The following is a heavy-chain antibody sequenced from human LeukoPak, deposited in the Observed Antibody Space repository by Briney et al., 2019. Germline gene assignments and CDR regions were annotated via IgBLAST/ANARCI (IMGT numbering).Heavy chain of an antibody. CDR3: ARDHRLHYGSGTYMAHGMDV. D-gene: IGHD3-10*01. V-gene: IGHV3-7*01. CDR2: IKQDGSEK. CDR1: GFTFSSYW. Sequence: PGGSLRLSCAASGFTFSSYWMSWVRQAPGKGLEWVANIKQDGSEKYYVDSVKGRFTISRDNAKNSLYLQMNSLRAEDTAVYYCARDHRLHYGSGTYMAHGMDVWGQGTSVTVSS. J-gene: IGHJ6*02.